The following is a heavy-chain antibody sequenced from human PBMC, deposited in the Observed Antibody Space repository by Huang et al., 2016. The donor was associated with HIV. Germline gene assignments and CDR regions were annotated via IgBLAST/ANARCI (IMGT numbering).Heavy chain of an antibody. Sequence: VPLVESGGALVQPGGFLRLSCAASGFPVTTNYRNLVRQAPGKGMGGVSTVGDGDKASAAEGEKGRFTASIDNSKNTTYLQMNRLGVEDTAAYYCEGKMMVQGGSVPITNGYFYYGMDVWGHGTTVSVSS. V-gene: IGHV3-53*01. CDR2: VGDGDKA. D-gene: IGHD3-10*01. J-gene: IGHJ6*02. CDR3: EGKMMVQGGSVPITNGYFYYGMDV. CDR1: GFPVTTNY.